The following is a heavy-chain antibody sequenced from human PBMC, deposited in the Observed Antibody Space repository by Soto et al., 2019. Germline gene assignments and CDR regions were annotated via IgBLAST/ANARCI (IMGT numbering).Heavy chain of an antibody. D-gene: IGHD2-2*01. CDR1: GYTFTSYA. V-gene: IGHV1-3*01. CDR3: ARDFPVSNIVVVPAAGFDP. J-gene: IGHJ5*02. Sequence: ASVKVSCKASGYTFTSYAMHWVCQAPGQRLEWMGWINAGNGNTKYSQKFQGRVTITRDTSASTAYMELSSLRSEDTAVYYCARDFPVSNIVVVPAAGFDPWGQGTLVTVSS. CDR2: INAGNGNT.